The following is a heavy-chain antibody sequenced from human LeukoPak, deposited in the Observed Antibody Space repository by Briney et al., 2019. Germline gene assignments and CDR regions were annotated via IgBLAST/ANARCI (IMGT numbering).Heavy chain of an antibody. J-gene: IGHJ4*02. Sequence: GGSLRLSCAASGLTFSSYGMHWVRQAPGKGLEWVAVISYDGTIRNYADSVKGRFTISRDNSKNTLYLQMNSLRAEDTAVYYCAKEGIGAGTFPYYFDYWGQGTLVTVSS. CDR3: AKEGIGAGTFPYYFDY. D-gene: IGHD6-19*01. CDR2: ISYDGTIR. V-gene: IGHV3-30*18. CDR1: GLTFSSYG.